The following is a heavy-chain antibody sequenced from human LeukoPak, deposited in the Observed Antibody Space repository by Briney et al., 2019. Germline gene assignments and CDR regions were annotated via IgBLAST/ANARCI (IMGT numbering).Heavy chain of an antibody. D-gene: IGHD2-15*01. Sequence: GASVKVSCKASGYTFTSFGISWVRQAPGQGLEWMGWISAYNGNTNYAQKLQGRVTMTTDTSTSTAYMELRSLRSDDTAAYYCARDERGGYVDYWGQGTLVTVSS. CDR3: ARDERGGYVDY. CDR1: GYTFTSFG. CDR2: ISAYNGNT. J-gene: IGHJ4*02. V-gene: IGHV1-18*01.